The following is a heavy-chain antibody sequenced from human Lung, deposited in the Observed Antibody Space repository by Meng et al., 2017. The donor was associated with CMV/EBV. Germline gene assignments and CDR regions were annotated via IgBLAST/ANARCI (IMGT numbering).Heavy chain of an antibody. CDR2: INHSGSI. Sequence: SETLSLXXAVYGGSFSGYYWSWIRQPPGKGLEWIGEINHSGSINYNPSLKSRVTISVDTSKDQFFLKLNSVTAADTAVYYCARAPIINDFWSGQVSNYFDNWGKGTXVTVSS. V-gene: IGHV4-34*01. J-gene: IGHJ4*02. D-gene: IGHD3-3*01. CDR3: ARAPIINDFWSGQVSNYFDN. CDR1: GGSFSGYY.